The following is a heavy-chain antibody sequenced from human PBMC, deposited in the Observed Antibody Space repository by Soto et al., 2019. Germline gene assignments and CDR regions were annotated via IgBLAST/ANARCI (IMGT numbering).Heavy chain of an antibody. CDR1: GYTFTIYA. V-gene: IGHV1-3*01. Sequence: ASVKVSCKASGYTFTIYAMHWVLQAPGQRLEWMGWINAGNGNTKYSQKFQGRVTITRDTSASTAYMELSSLRSEDTAVYYCARDRGYGGERYGENWFDPWGQGTLVTVAS. CDR3: ARDRGYGGERYGENWFDP. J-gene: IGHJ5*02. D-gene: IGHD5-18*01. CDR2: INAGNGNT.